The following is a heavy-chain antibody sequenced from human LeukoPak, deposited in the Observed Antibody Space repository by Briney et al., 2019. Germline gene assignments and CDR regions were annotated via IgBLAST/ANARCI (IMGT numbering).Heavy chain of an antibody. D-gene: IGHD1-14*01. CDR2: ISGSSSTI. CDR3: AKDLNLGPIYYYYYGMDV. Sequence: PGGSLRLSCVASGFTLSRYSMNWVRETPGKGLEWVSNISGSSSTIYYADSVKGRFTISRDNAKNSLYLQMNSLRDEDTAVYYCAKDLNLGPIYYYYYGMDVWGQGTTVTVSS. J-gene: IGHJ6*02. CDR1: GFTLSRYS. V-gene: IGHV3-48*02.